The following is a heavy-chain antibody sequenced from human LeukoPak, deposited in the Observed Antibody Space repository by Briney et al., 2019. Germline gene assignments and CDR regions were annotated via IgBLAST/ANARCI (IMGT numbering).Heavy chain of an antibody. CDR2: INPNSGAA. D-gene: IGHD3-10*01. V-gene: IGHV1-2*02. CDR1: GYTFTDYH. J-gene: IGHJ4*02. CDR3: ARSFMGTMSRGVIPY. Sequence: GASVKVSCKTSGYTFTDYHIHWVRQAPGQGREWLGWINPNSGAANYAQKFQGRVTMTRDTSVSTDYMERSRLRSDDAALYYCARSFMGTMSRGVIPYWGQGTLVTVSS.